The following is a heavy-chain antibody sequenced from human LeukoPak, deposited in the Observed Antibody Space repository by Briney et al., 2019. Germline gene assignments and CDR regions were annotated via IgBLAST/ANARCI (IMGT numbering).Heavy chain of an antibody. CDR2: INTNTGNP. Sequence: GASVKVSCKASGYTFTSYAMNWVRQAPGQGLEWMGWINTNTGNPTYAQGFTGRFGFSLDTSVSTAYLQISSLKAEDTAVYYCAIGFLEWLPNYYMDVWGKGTTVTVSS. J-gene: IGHJ6*03. V-gene: IGHV7-4-1*02. CDR3: AIGFLEWLPNYYMDV. CDR1: GYTFTSYA. D-gene: IGHD3-3*01.